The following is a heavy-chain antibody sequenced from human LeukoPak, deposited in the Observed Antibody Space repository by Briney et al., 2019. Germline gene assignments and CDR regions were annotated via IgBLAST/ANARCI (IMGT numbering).Heavy chain of an antibody. CDR1: GFTFSDYV. D-gene: IGHD3-10*01. Sequence: PGGSLRLSCAASGFTFSDYVMGWVRQAPGKGLEWVSGISDGGHRTYYADSVKGRFTISRDNSKNTLYLQMNSLRAEDTAVYYCAKDSSMVRGDYDFFDFWGQGTLVTVSS. V-gene: IGHV3-23*01. CDR2: ISDGGHRT. CDR3: AKDSSMVRGDYDFFDF. J-gene: IGHJ4*02.